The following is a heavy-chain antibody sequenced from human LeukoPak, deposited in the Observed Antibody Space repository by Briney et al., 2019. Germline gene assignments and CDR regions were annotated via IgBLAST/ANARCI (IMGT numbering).Heavy chain of an antibody. CDR1: GFTVSTNS. D-gene: IGHD3-9*01. Sequence: GGSLRLSCTVSGFTVSTNSMSWVRQAPGKGLEWVANTKQDGSEKYYVDSVKGRFTISRDNAKNSLYLQMNSLRAEDTAVYYCARGGLRYFDGYFDYWGQGTLVTVSS. CDR3: ARGGLRYFDGYFDY. J-gene: IGHJ4*02. V-gene: IGHV3-7*01. CDR2: TKQDGSEK.